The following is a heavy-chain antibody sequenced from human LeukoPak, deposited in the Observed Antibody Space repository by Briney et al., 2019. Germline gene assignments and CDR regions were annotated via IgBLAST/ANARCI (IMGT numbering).Heavy chain of an antibody. CDR1: GGSISSYY. CDR2: IYYSGST. Sequence: TSETLSLTCTVSGGSISSYYWSWIRQPPGKGLEWIGYIYYSGSTNYNPSLKSRVTISVDTSKNQFSLKLSSVTAADTAVYYCARESYYYYMDVWGKGTTVTISS. V-gene: IGHV4-59*01. CDR3: ARESYYYYMDV. J-gene: IGHJ6*03.